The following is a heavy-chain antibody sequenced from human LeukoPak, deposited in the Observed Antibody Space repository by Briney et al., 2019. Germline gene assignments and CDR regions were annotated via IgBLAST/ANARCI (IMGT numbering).Heavy chain of an antibody. CDR2: VGGSGDKT. J-gene: IGHJ3*02. V-gene: IGHV3-23*01. CDR1: QFTFNGSW. D-gene: IGHD5-24*01. Sequence: PGGSLRLSCADSQFTFNGSWMNWVRQAPGKGLEWVSTVGGSGDKTYYTDSVKGRFTPSRDNAKNTVFLQMNSLRAEDTAIYYCARDRGDDYDYGAFDIWGQGTMVTVSS. CDR3: ARDRGDDYDYGAFDI.